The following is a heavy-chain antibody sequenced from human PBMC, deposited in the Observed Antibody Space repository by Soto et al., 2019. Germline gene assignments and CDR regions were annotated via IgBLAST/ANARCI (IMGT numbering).Heavy chain of an antibody. V-gene: IGHV3-49*04. CDR1: GLTFGDYA. CDR2: IRSKAYGGTT. Sequence: GGSLRLSCTASGLTFGDYAMSWVRQAPGKGLEWVGFIRSKAYGGTTEYAASVKGRFTISRDDSKSIAYLQMNSLKTEDTAVYYCTRDSRSRDYYGMDVWGQGTTVTVSS. CDR3: TRDSRSRDYYGMDV. J-gene: IGHJ6*02.